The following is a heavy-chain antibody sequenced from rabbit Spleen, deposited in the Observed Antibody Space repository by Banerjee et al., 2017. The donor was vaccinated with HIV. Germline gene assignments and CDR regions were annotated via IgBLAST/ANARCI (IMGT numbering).Heavy chain of an antibody. CDR3: ARDLITVIGWNFNL. V-gene: IGHV1S45*01. D-gene: IGHD1-1*01. J-gene: IGHJ4*01. CDR2: INIATGKS. Sequence: EQLEESGGGLVKPEGSLTLTCKASGVSFSDKDVMCWVRQAPGKGLEWIACINIATGKSVYASWAKGRFTMSRTSSTTVTLQMTSLTAADTATYFCARDLITVIGWNFNLWGPGTLVPS. CDR1: GVSFSDKDV.